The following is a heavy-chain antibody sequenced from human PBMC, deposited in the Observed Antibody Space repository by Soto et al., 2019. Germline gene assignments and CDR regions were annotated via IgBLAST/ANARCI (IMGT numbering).Heavy chain of an antibody. D-gene: IGHD6-19*01. J-gene: IGHJ4*02. CDR2: IYYSGST. CDR1: GGSISSYY. Sequence: SETLSLTCTVSGGSISSYYWSWIRQPPGKGLEWIGYIYYSGSTNYNPSLKSRVTISVDTSKNQFSLKLSSVTAADTAVYYCASTSHSSGWELDYWGQGTLVTVSS. CDR3: ASTSHSSGWELDY. V-gene: IGHV4-59*01.